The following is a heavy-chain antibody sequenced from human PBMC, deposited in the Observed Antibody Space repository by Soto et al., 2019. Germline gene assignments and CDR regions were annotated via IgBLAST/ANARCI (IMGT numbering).Heavy chain of an antibody. D-gene: IGHD3-22*01. CDR1: GGSISSSNW. CDR2: IYHSGST. Sequence: SETLSLTCAVSGGSISSSNWWSWVRQPPGKGLEWIGEIYHSGSTNYNPSLKSRVTISVDKSKNQFSLRLSSVTAADTAVYYCASVSRMMAVGYYYYGMDVWGQGTTVTVS. CDR3: ASVSRMMAVGYYYYGMDV. V-gene: IGHV4-4*02. J-gene: IGHJ6*02.